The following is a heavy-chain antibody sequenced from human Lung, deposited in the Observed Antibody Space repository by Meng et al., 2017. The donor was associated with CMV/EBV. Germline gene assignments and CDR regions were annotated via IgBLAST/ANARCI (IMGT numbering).Heavy chain of an antibody. CDR2: IYSGDDST. D-gene: IGHD1-26*01. CDR1: GFTFSTFA. J-gene: IGHJ6*02. Sequence: GGSLRLXXAASGFTFSTFAMSWVRQAPGKGLQWVSVIYSGDDSTYYADSVEGRFTISRDNSKNMLYLQMNSLRDEDSAVYFCAKGKWGGYYYYYGMDVWGRGTTVTVSS. V-gene: IGHV3-23*03. CDR3: AKGKWGGYYYYYGMDV.